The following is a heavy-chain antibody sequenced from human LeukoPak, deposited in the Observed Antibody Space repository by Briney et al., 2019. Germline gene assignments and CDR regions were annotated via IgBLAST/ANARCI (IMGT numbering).Heavy chain of an antibody. Sequence: GGSLRLSCAASGFTFSTYAMHWVRQAPGKGLEWVSSISSSSSYIYYADSVKGRFTISRDNAKNPLYLQMNSLRAEDTAVYYCARDQFASKPFDYWGQGTLVTVSS. CDR3: ARDQFASKPFDY. D-gene: IGHD1-14*01. V-gene: IGHV3-21*01. CDR2: ISSSSSYI. CDR1: GFTFSTYA. J-gene: IGHJ4*02.